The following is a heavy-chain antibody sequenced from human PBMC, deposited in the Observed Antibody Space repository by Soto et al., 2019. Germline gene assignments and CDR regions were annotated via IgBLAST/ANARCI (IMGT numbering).Heavy chain of an antibody. D-gene: IGHD1-26*01. Sequence: GGSLRLSCAASGFIFSDYAMSWVRQAPGKGLECVSTITGSGGDASYAASVEGRFTVSRDNSRNTLYLLMNSLRAEDTAIYYCARTYSGSYWGLFDYWGQGTMVTVYS. CDR1: GFIFSDYA. CDR2: ITGSGGDA. J-gene: IGHJ4*02. V-gene: IGHV3-23*01. CDR3: ARTYSGSYWGLFDY.